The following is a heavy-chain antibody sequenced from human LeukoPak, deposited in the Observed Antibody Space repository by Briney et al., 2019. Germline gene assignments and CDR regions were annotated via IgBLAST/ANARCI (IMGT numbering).Heavy chain of an antibody. V-gene: IGHV4-30-2*01. Sequence: SETLSLTCAVSGGSISSGGYSWSWIRQPPGKGLEWIGYIYHSGSTNYNPSLKSRVTISVDTSKKQFSLKLSSVTAADTAVYYCARAPYGSGSYYNFRDGFDIWGQGTMVTVSS. CDR1: GGSISSGGYS. CDR2: IYHSGST. D-gene: IGHD3-10*01. CDR3: ARAPYGSGSYYNFRDGFDI. J-gene: IGHJ3*02.